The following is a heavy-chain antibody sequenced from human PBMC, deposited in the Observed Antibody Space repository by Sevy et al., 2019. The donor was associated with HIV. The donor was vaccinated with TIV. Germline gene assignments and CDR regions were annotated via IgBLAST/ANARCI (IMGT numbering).Heavy chain of an antibody. Sequence: GGSLRLSCAASGFSFSDYYMTWIRQAPGKGLEWVSYISSGGRYTNYADSAKGRFAISRDNAENSLYLQMSSLRAEDTAVYYCARVRVVAADYYFDNWGQGTLVTVSS. CDR2: ISSGGRYT. J-gene: IGHJ4*02. CDR1: GFSFSDYY. D-gene: IGHD6-13*01. CDR3: ARVRVVAADYYFDN. V-gene: IGHV3-11*06.